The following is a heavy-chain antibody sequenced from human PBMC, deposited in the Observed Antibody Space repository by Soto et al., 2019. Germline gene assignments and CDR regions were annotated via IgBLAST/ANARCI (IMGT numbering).Heavy chain of an antibody. V-gene: IGHV3-30-3*01. J-gene: IGHJ6*02. CDR2: ISDDGSNK. CDR1: GFTFSSYA. D-gene: IGHD6-19*01. CDR3: ARATVAGTYYYYYGMDV. Sequence: GGSLRLSCAASGFTFSSYAMYWVRQAPGKGLEWVAVISDDGSNKYYADSVKGRFTISRDTSKNTLYLQMNSLRTEDTAVYYCARATVAGTYYYYYGMDVWGQGTTVTVSS.